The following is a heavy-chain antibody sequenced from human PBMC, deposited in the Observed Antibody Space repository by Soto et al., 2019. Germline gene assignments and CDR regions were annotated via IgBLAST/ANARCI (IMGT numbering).Heavy chain of an antibody. CDR2: IYWNDDR. D-gene: IGHD2-21*01. J-gene: IGHJ6*02. V-gene: IGHV2-5*01. Sequence: SCPTLVNPTQTLTLTCTFSGFSLTTGGVGVGWIRQPLGRSLEWLAVIYWNDDRRRSPSLENRLTITKDTSKNQVVLTMTNMDPVDTATYYCIYRRASWDYHGLDVWGQGTTVTVYS. CDR1: GFSLTTGGVG. CDR3: IYRRASWDYHGLDV.